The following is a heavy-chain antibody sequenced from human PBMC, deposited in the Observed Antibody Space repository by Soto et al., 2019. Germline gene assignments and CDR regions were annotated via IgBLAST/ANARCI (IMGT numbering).Heavy chain of an antibody. CDR2: VFSSVSA. Sequence: SETLSLTCIVSGVSVTSYTWSWVRQPANKGLEWIGRVFSSVSATYNPSLKSRVSISMDTAENRISLKLDSVTAADAGVYFCARDGMTTGDTWGPGTLVTVSS. CDR3: ARDGMTTGDT. CDR1: GVSVTSYT. J-gene: IGHJ4*02. D-gene: IGHD2-21*02. V-gene: IGHV4-4*07.